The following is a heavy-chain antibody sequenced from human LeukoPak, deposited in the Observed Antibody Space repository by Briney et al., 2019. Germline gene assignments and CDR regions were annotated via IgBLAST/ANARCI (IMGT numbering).Heavy chain of an antibody. V-gene: IGHV3-30*02. D-gene: IGHD3-10*01. Sequence: GGSLRLSCAASGFTFSSYGMHWVRQAPGKGLEWVAFIRYDGSNKYYADSVKGRFTISRDNSKNTLYLQMNSLRAEDTAVYYCAKGHKGFYYGSGSSFDYLGQGTLVTVSS. CDR1: GFTFSSYG. J-gene: IGHJ4*02. CDR2: IRYDGSNK. CDR3: AKGHKGFYYGSGSSFDY.